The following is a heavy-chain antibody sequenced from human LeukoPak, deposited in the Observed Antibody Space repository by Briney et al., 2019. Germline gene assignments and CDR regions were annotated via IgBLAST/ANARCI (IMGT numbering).Heavy chain of an antibody. CDR1: GYSFTSYW. CDR3: VSRSGGSYYYMDV. Sequence: GESLKISXKGSGYSFTSYWIAWVRQMPGRGLEWMGLIYPADSGTTYSPSFQGQVTISADKSISTAYLQWSSLEASDTAIYYCVSRSGGSYYYMDVWGKGITVTVSS. V-gene: IGHV5-51*01. D-gene: IGHD2-15*01. CDR2: IYPADSGT. J-gene: IGHJ6*03.